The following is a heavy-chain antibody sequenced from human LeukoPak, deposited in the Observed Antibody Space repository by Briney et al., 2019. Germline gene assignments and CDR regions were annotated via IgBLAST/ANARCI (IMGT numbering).Heavy chain of an antibody. CDR1: GYTFTSYG. CDR3: ARDGRGYCSGGSCYRHFDY. V-gene: IGHV1-18*01. J-gene: IGHJ4*02. Sequence: ASVNVSCKASGYTFTSYGISWVRQAPGQGLEWMGRISAYNGNTNYAQKLQGRVTMTTDTSTSTAYMELRSLRSDDTAVYYCARDGRGYCSGGSCYRHFDYWGQGTLVTVSS. D-gene: IGHD2-15*01. CDR2: ISAYNGNT.